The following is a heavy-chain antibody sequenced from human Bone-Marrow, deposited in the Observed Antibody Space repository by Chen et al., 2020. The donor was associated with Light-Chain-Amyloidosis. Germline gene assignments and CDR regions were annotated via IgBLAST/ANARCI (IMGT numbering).Heavy chain of an antibody. CDR1: GYTFPNYW. D-gene: IGHD5-12*01. CDR3: ARRRDGYNFDY. J-gene: IGHJ4*02. Sequence: EVKKPGESLKISCKGSGYTFPNYWIGWVRQMPGKCLEWMGVIYPDDSDARYSPSFGGQVTLPADKSITNAYLQWTSLKASDTAMYYCARRRDGYNFDYWGQGTLVTVSS. CDR2: IYPDDSDA. V-gene: IGHV5-51*01.